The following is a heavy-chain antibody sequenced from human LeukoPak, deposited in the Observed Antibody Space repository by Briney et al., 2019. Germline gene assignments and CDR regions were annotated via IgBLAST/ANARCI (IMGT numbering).Heavy chain of an antibody. CDR2: MNPNSGNT. D-gene: IGHD3-22*01. Sequence: ASVKVSCKASGYTFTSYDINWVRQATGQGLEWMGWMNPNSGNTGYAQKSQGRVTMTRNTSISTAYMELSSLRSEDTAVYYCARAGDSSGYYRVANYFDYWGQGTLVTVSS. V-gene: IGHV1-8*01. CDR1: GYTFTSYD. J-gene: IGHJ4*02. CDR3: ARAGDSSGYYRVANYFDY.